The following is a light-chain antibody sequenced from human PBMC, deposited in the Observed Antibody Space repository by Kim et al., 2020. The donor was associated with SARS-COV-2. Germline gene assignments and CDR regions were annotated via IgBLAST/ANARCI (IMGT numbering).Light chain of an antibody. CDR3: QKYNSAPPWT. CDR2: AAS. CDR1: QGISNY. Sequence: SVGDRCTITCRASQGISNYLAWYQQKPGKVPKLLIYAASTLQSGVPSRFSGSGSGTDFTLTISSLQPEDVATYYCQKYNSAPPWTFGQGTKVDIK. V-gene: IGKV1-27*01. J-gene: IGKJ1*01.